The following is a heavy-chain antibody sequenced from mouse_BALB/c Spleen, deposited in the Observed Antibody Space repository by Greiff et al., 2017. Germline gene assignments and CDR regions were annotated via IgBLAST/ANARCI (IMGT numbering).Heavy chain of an antibody. CDR2: ISSGGSYT. CDR1: GFTFSSYT. CDR3: ATDYDEGAWFAY. V-gene: IGHV5-6-4*01. J-gene: IGHJ3*01. Sequence: EVMLVESGGGLVKPGGSLKLSCAASGFTFSSYTMSWVRQTPEKRLEWVATISSGGSYTYYPDSVKGRFTISRDNAKNTLYLQMSSLKSEDTAMYYCATDYDEGAWFAYWGQGTLVTVSA. D-gene: IGHD2-12*01.